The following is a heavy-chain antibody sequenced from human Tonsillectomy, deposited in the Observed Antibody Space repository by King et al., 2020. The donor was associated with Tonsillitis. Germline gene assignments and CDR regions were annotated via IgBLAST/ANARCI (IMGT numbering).Heavy chain of an antibody. CDR2: IDSGGHTV. J-gene: IGHJ4*02. CDR1: GFIFNSYS. V-gene: IGHV3-48*02. CDR3: ARDAWFGEAKDY. Sequence: VQLLESGGGLVQPGGSLRLSCAASGFIFNSYSMNWVRQAPGKGLEWVAYIDSGGHTVYYADSVRGRFTITRDNGDNSLSLQMDSLRDEDTAVYYCARDAWFGEAKDYWGQGTLVTVSS. D-gene: IGHD3-10*01.